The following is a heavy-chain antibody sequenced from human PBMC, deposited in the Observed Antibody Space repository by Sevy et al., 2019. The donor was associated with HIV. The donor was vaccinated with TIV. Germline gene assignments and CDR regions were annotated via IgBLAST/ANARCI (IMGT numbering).Heavy chain of an antibody. CDR3: VKGSDIVVVVAATFAGPDYYYGMDV. J-gene: IGHJ6*02. CDR2: ISSNGGST. V-gene: IGHV3-64D*06. CDR1: GFTFSSYA. D-gene: IGHD2-15*01. Sequence: GGSLRLSCSASGFTFSSYAMHWVRQAPGKGLEYVSAISSNGGSTYYADSVKGRFTISRDNSENTLYLQMSSLRAEDTAVYYCVKGSDIVVVVAATFAGPDYYYGMDVWGQGTTVTVSS.